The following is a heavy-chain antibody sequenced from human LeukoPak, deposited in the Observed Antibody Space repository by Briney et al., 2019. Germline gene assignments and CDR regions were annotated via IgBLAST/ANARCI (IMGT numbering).Heavy chain of an antibody. CDR3: ARDKAVAGNLKYYYGMDV. J-gene: IGHJ6*02. V-gene: IGHV4-31*03. D-gene: IGHD6-19*01. CDR2: IYYSGST. Sequence: PSETLSLTCTVSGGSISSGGYYWSWIRQHPGKGLGWIGYIYYSGSTYYNPSLKSRVTISVDTSKNQFSLKLSSVTAADTAVYYCARDKAVAGNLKYYYGMDVWGQGTTVTVSS. CDR1: GGSISSGGYY.